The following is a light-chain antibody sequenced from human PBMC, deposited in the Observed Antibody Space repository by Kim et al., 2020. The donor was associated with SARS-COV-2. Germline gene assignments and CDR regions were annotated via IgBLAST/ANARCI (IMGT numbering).Light chain of an antibody. CDR3: QQAGGSPYT. Sequence: LSPGERATLSCKASQTIRNNYLAWYQQKPGQAPRLLIYGASSRATGTPDRFSGSGSGTDFTLSISRLEPEDFAVYYCQQAGGSPYTFGQGTKLEI. CDR2: GAS. V-gene: IGKV3-20*01. CDR1: QTIRNNY. J-gene: IGKJ2*01.